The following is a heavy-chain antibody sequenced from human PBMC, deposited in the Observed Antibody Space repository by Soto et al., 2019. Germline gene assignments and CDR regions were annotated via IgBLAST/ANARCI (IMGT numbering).Heavy chain of an antibody. J-gene: IGHJ6*03. V-gene: IGHV1-69*04. CDR2: IIPILGIA. D-gene: IGHD5-12*01. CDR3: ARDRIEYGGYEDYYYYYYMDV. CDR1: GGTFSSYT. Sequence: SVKVSCKASGGTFSSYTISWVRQAPGQGLEWMGRIIPILGIANYAQKFQGRVTITADKSTSTAYMELSSLRSEDTAVYYCARDRIEYGGYEDYYYYYYMDVWGKGTTVTVSS.